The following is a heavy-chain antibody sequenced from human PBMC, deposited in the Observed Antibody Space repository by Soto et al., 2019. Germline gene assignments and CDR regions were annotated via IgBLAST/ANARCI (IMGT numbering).Heavy chain of an antibody. D-gene: IGHD5-18*01. V-gene: IGHV1-46*01. CDR3: AGGRGYSMYYYYGMDV. Sequence: VASVKVSCKASGYTFTSYYMHWVRQAPGQGLEWMGIINPSGGSTSYAQKFQGRVTMTRDTSTSTVYMELSSLRSEDTAVYYCAGGRGYSMYYYYGMDVWGQGTTVTVSS. CDR1: GYTFTSYY. J-gene: IGHJ6*02. CDR2: INPSGGST.